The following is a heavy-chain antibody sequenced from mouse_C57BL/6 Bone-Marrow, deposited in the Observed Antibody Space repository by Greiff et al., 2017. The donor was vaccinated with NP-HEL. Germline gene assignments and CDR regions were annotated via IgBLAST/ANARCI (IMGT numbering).Heavy chain of an antibody. CDR3: ARPPDYYGSSPWFAY. V-gene: IGHV5-6*01. CDR2: ISSGGSYT. J-gene: IGHJ3*01. CDR1: GFTFSSYG. D-gene: IGHD1-1*01. Sequence: EVQRVESGGDLVKPGGSLKLSCAASGFTFSSYGMSWVRQTPDKRLEWVATISSGGSYTYYPDSVKVRFTISRDNAKNTLYLQMSSLKSEDTAMYYCARPPDYYGSSPWFAYWGQGTLVTGSA.